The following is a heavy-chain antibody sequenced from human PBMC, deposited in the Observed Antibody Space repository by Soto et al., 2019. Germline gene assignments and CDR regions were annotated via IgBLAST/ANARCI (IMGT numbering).Heavy chain of an antibody. CDR3: ARDPAAYSDSGRYFPGAFDM. Sequence: QVQLVQSGAEVKKPGSSMKVSCKASGGTFSTYAISWVRQAPGQGLEWMGGIIPIFGTANYAQKFQGRVTVIADKSTSTVYMELGSLRSDDTAVYYCARDPAAYSDSGRYFPGAFDMWGQGTLVTVSS. CDR1: GGTFSTYA. V-gene: IGHV1-69*06. CDR2: IIPIFGTA. J-gene: IGHJ3*02. D-gene: IGHD3-22*01.